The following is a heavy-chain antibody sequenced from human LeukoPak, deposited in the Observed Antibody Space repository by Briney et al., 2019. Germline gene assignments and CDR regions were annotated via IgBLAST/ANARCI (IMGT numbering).Heavy chain of an antibody. V-gene: IGHV4-39*07. CDR1: GGSISSSNYC. CDR2: VYYSGTT. CDR3: ARGSYGMDV. Sequence: SETLSLTCTVSGGSISSSNYCWGWIRQPPGKGLEWIGSVYYSGTTYYNPSLKSRVTMSVDTSQNQFSLELSSVTTADTAVYYCARGSYGMDVWGQGTTVTVSS. J-gene: IGHJ6*02.